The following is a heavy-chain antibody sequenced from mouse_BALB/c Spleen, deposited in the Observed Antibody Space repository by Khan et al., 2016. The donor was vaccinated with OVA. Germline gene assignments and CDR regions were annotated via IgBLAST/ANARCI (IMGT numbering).Heavy chain of an antibody. CDR2: IIYTGYT. V-gene: IGHV3-8*02. D-gene: IGHD2-12*01. CDR3: ARSTYRYAFGY. J-gene: IGHJ3*02. CDR1: GDSITSGY. Sequence: LQLKESGPSLVKPSQTLSLTCSVTGDSITSGYWNWIRKFPGNKLEYMGYIIYTGYTYYNPSLKSRISITRHTSKNQYYLQLSSVTDEDTATYYCARSTYRYAFGYWGQGTLVTVSA.